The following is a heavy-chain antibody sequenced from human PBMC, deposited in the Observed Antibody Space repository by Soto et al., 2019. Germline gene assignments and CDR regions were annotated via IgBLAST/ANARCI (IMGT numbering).Heavy chain of an antibody. CDR3: AKDYGYCSGSSCYSSGWFDP. D-gene: IGHD2-15*01. V-gene: IGHV3-30*18. Sequence: QVQLVESGGGMVQPGRSLRLSCAASGFTFSSYGMHWVRQAPGKGLEWVAVISYDGSNKYYADSVKGRFTISRDNCKNTLYLQMNGLRDEDTAVYYCAKDYGYCSGSSCYSSGWFDPWGQVTLVTVSS. CDR2: ISYDGSNK. J-gene: IGHJ5*02. CDR1: GFTFSSYG.